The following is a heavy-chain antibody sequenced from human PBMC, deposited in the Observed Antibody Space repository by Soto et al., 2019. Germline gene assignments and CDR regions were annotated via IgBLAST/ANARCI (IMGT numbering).Heavy chain of an antibody. CDR1: GGTFSSYA. D-gene: IGHD2-2*02. Sequence: SVKVSCKASGGTFSSYAISWVRQAPGQGLEWMGGIIPIFGTANYAQKFQGRVTITADESTSTAYMELSSLRSEDTAVYYCARVGSAEYQLLYRYGVDYYYYGMDVWGQGTTVTVSS. CDR3: ARVGSAEYQLLYRYGVDYYYYGMDV. CDR2: IIPIFGTA. J-gene: IGHJ6*02. V-gene: IGHV1-69*13.